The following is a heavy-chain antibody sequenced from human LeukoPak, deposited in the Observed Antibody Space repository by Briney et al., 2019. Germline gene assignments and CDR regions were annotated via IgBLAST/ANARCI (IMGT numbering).Heavy chain of an antibody. CDR2: ISSGSSTI. D-gene: IGHD5-18*01. J-gene: IGHJ4*02. CDR3: ARDARGYSYGPGKFDY. Sequence: GGSLRLSCAASGFTFSSYSMNWVRQAPGKGLEWVSYISSGSSTIYYADSVKGRFTISRDNAKNSLYLQMNSLRAEDTAVYYCARDARGYSYGPGKFDYWGQGTLVTLSS. CDR1: GFTFSSYS. V-gene: IGHV3-48*04.